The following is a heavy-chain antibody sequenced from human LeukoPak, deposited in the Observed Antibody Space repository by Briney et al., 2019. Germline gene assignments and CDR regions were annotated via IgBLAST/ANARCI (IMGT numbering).Heavy chain of an antibody. J-gene: IGHJ4*02. CDR1: GYTFTRYG. V-gene: IGHV1-18*01. CDR2: ISAYNGDT. CDR3: ARDPSNTSGWYIYFDY. Sequence: ASVKVSCKASGYTFTRYGITWVRQAPGQGLEWMGWISAYNGDTKYAQKLQGRVTMTTDTSTSTAYMELRSLRSDDTAVYCCARDPSNTSGWYIYFDYWGQGTLVTVSS. D-gene: IGHD6-19*01.